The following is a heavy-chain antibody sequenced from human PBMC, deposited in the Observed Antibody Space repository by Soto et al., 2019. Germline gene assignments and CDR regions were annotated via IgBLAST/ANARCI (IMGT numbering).Heavy chain of an antibody. CDR3: ARRGNDILTGYRHNWFDP. D-gene: IGHD3-9*01. Sequence: QLQLQESGPGLVKPSETLSLTCTVSGGSISSSSYYWGWIRQPPGKGLEWIGSIYYSGSTYYNPSLKRRVTISVDTSKIQFSLKLSSVTAADTAVYYCARRGNDILTGYRHNWFDPWGQGTLVTVSS. CDR1: GGSISSSSYY. J-gene: IGHJ5*02. CDR2: IYYSGST. V-gene: IGHV4-39*01.